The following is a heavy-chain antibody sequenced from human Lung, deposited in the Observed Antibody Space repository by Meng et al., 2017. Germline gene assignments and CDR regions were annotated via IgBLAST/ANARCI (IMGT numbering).Heavy chain of an antibody. CDR3: AREYDSSGYGN. CDR2: INTNTGNP. J-gene: IGHJ4*02. D-gene: IGHD3-22*01. Sequence: QVQLLQSGSELKKPGASVQSFCKASGYTFTSYGMNWVRQAPGQGLEWMGWINTNTGNPTYAQGFTGRFVFSLDTSVSTVYLQISSLKAEDTAVYYCAREYDSSGYGNWGQGTLVTVSS. V-gene: IGHV7-4-1*02. CDR1: GYTFTSYG.